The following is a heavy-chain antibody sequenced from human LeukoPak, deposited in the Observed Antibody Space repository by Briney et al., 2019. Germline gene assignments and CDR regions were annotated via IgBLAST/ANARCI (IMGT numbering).Heavy chain of an antibody. CDR1: GYTFTSYG. CDR2: ISAYNGNT. CDR3: ARGLKGMVRGSSQAIFDY. Sequence: GASVKVSCKASGYTFTSYGISWVRQAPGQGLEWMGWISAYNGNTNYAQKLQGRVTMTTDTSTSTAYMELRSLRSDDTAVYYCARGLKGMVRGSSQAIFDYWGQGTLVTVSS. D-gene: IGHD3-10*01. J-gene: IGHJ4*02. V-gene: IGHV1-18*01.